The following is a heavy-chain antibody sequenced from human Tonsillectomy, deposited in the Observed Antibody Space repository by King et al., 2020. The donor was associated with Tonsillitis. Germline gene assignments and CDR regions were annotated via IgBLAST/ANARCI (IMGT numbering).Heavy chain of an antibody. CDR2: ISYSGST. V-gene: IGHV4-59*01. CDR3: ARWERGGYFDY. J-gene: IGHJ4*02. CDR1: GGSISSYY. D-gene: IGHD3-10*01. Sequence: QLQESGPGLVKPSETLSLTCTVSGGSISSYYWSWIRQPPGKGLEWIGYISYSGSTNYNPSLRSRVTISVDTSKNQFSLKLSSETAADTAVYYCARWERGGYFDYWGQGTLVTVSS.